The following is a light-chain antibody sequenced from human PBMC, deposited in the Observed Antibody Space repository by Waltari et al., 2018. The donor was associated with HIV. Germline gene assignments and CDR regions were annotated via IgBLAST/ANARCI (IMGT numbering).Light chain of an antibody. V-gene: IGKV1-NL1*01. Sequence: DIQMTQSPSSLSASVGDRVTIPCRSSQSILNYLDWYQQKPGKAPKLLIYEASRLQSGVPSRFSGSGSGTDYTLTISSLEAEDFGTYYCKQYHSTPPVFGGRTKVEIK. CDR3: KQYHSTPPV. CDR2: EAS. J-gene: IGKJ4*01. CDR1: QSILNY.